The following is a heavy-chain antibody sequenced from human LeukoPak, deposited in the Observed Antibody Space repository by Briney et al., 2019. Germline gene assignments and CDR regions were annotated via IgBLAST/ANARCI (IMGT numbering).Heavy chain of an antibody. CDR3: ARANGVYTYGQLDY. CDR2: ISSEGRNQ. Sequence: LILACEAYGFPFSCFARHSGRQAPGKVLELVPMISSEGRNQHDVYSVKGRFTTSRDNSNKTVYLQMDSLRPGDTAVYSCARANGVYTYGQLDYWGQGTLVSASS. J-gene: IGHJ4*02. CDR1: GFPFSCFA. V-gene: IGHV3-30*01. D-gene: IGHD2-8*01.